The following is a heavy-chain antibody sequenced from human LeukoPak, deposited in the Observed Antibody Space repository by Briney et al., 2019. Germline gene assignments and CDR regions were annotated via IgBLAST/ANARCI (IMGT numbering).Heavy chain of an antibody. J-gene: IGHJ4*02. CDR1: GFTFSSYA. Sequence: GGSLRLSCAASGFTFSSYAMSWVRQAPGKGLEWVSAISGSGGSTYYADSVKGRFTISRDNSKNTLYLQMISLRAEDTAVYYCAKEPYSSTRTYYFDYWGQGTLVTVSS. D-gene: IGHD6-13*01. V-gene: IGHV3-23*01. CDR2: ISGSGGST. CDR3: AKEPYSSTRTYYFDY.